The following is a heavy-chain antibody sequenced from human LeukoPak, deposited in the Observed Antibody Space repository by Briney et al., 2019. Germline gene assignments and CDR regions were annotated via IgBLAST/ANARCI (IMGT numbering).Heavy chain of an antibody. D-gene: IGHD2-15*01. CDR1: GGSVSSGSYY. J-gene: IGHJ4*02. Sequence: PSETLSLTCTVSGGSVSSGSYYWSWIRQPPGKGLEWIGYIYYSGSTNYNPSLKSRVTMSVDTSKNQFSLTLTSVTAADTAVYYCARGWNYFDDWGQGTLVTVSS. CDR2: IYYSGST. V-gene: IGHV4-61*01. CDR3: ARGWNYFDD.